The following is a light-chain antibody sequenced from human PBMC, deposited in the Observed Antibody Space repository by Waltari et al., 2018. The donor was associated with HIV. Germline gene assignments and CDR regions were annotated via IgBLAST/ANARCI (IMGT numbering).Light chain of an antibody. CDR3: QQYNDWPLT. CDR2: MAS. J-gene: IGKJ4*01. Sequence: DIQMTQSPSTLSASVGDRVTITCRASQSISSWLAWYQQKPGKACKLLIYMASTLESGVPSRFSGGGSGTEFSLTISSLQPDDFAIYYCQQYNDWPLTFGGGTKVEIK. V-gene: IGKV1-5*03. CDR1: QSISSW.